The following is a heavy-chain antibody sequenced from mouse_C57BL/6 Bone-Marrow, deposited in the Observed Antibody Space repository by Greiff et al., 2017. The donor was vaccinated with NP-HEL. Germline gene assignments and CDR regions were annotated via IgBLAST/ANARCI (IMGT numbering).Heavy chain of an antibody. V-gene: IGHV1-72*01. CDR1: GYTFTSYW. D-gene: IGHD1-1*01. J-gene: IGHJ2*01. Sequence: QVQLQQPGAELVKPGASVKLSCKASGYTFTSYWMHWVKQRPGRGLEWIGRIDPNSGGTKYNEKFKSKATLTVDKPSSTAYMQLSSLTSEDSAVYYCASHPITTVVGGYYFDYWGQGTTLTVSS. CDR2: IDPNSGGT. CDR3: ASHPITTVVGGYYFDY.